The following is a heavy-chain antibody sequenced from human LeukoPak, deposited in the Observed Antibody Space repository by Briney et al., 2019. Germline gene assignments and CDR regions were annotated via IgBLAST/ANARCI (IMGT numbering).Heavy chain of an antibody. J-gene: IGHJ5*02. CDR2: INHSGST. V-gene: IGHV4-34*01. D-gene: IGHD3-10*01. CDR3: ARQRTIWFGELFSEANWFDP. Sequence: SETLSLTCAVYGGSFSGYYWSWIRQPPGKGLEWIGEINHSGSTNYNPSLKSRVTIPVDTSKNQFSLKLSSVTAADTAVYYCARQRTIWFGELFSEANWFDPWGQGTLVTVSS. CDR1: GGSFSGYY.